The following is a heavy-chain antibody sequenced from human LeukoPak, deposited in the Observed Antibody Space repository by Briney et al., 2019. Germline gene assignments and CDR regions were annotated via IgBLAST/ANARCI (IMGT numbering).Heavy chain of an antibody. CDR2: VSYSGSS. J-gene: IGHJ4*02. V-gene: IGHV4-59*08. Sequence: SETLSLTCTVSGGSTSNYYWSWIRQPPGKRLEWIGYVSYSGSSSSNPSLESRVTISVDMSKNQFSLRLSSVTASDTAMYYCARLQGRGDNYLDYWGQGTLVTVSS. CDR3: ARLQGRGDNYLDY. CDR1: GGSTSNYY. D-gene: IGHD7-27*01.